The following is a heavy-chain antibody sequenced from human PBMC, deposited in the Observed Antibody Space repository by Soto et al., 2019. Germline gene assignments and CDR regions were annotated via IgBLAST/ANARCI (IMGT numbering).Heavy chain of an antibody. D-gene: IGHD1-1*01. CDR1: GFTFSIYA. J-gene: IGHJ3*01. Sequence: EKQLVESGGALAQPGGSLRLSCVGSGFTFSIYALTWVRQAPGKGLEWVSLITNNGDTTFFGDSVKGRFSISRDNSKNTLAVQLANLRAEDTAVYYCAMSAGYGGAFDVWGQGKMVAVSS. CDR2: ITNNGDTT. V-gene: IGHV3-23*04. CDR3: AMSAGYGGAFDV.